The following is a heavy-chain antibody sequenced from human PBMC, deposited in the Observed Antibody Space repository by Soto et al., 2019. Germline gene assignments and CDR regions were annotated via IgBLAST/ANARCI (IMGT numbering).Heavy chain of an antibody. CDR2: VSGRGGDT. V-gene: IGHV3-23*01. J-gene: IGHJ4*02. CDR1: GFSFSSFA. Sequence: EVHLLQSGGGLVQPGGSLRLSCAASGFSFSSFALSWVRQSPGKGLEWVAAVSGRGGDTYYANSVKGRFTISRDNSQNTLFLQMKSLRAEDSAIYYWAKDPNYDFWSGFSAVYFDYWGQGTLVTVSS. CDR3: AKDPNYDFWSGFSAVYFDY. D-gene: IGHD3-3*01.